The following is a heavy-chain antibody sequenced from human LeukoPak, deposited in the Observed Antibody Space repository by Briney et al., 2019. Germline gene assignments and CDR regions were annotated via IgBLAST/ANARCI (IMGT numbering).Heavy chain of an antibody. Sequence: PGGSLRLSCAASGFTFSSYGMSWVRQAPGKGLEWVSAISGSGGSTYYADSVKGRFTISRDNSKNTLYLQMNSLRAEDTAVYYCAKDPSYYYDRGYYFDYWGQGTLVTVSS. CDR2: ISGSGGST. CDR3: AKDPSYYYDRGYYFDY. J-gene: IGHJ4*02. D-gene: IGHD3-22*01. CDR1: GFTFSSYG. V-gene: IGHV3-23*01.